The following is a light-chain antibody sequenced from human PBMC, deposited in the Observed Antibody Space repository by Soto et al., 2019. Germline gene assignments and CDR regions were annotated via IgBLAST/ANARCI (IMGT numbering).Light chain of an antibody. CDR3: QQRSEWPRT. CDR1: QSISSS. CDR2: DAS. Sequence: EIVLTQSPATLSLSPGERATRSCRASQSISSSLAWYQQKPGQAPRLLIYDASTRATGFPARFSGSGSGTDFTHTIGILEPEDFAVYYCQQRSEWPRTFGQGTKVEIK. J-gene: IGKJ1*01. V-gene: IGKV3-11*01.